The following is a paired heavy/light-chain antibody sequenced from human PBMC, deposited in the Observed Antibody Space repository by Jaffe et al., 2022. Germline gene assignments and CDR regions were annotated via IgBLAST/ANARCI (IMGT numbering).Heavy chain of an antibody. CDR3: ARESLKYIGGGDHGPFDY. Sequence: QVQLQESGPGLVKPSETLSLTCTVSGGSISSYYWSWIRQPPGKGLEWIGYIYYSGSTNYNPSLKSRVTISVDTSKNQFSLKLSSVTAADTAVYYCARESLKYIGGGDHGPFDYWGQGTLVTVSS. CDR2: IYYSGST. D-gene: IGHD2-21*02. CDR1: GGSISSYY. J-gene: IGHJ4*02. V-gene: IGHV4-59*01.
Light chain of an antibody. CDR2: YDS. CDR1: NIGSKS. CDR3: QVWDSSSDHLRV. V-gene: IGLV3-21*04. Sequence: SYVLTQPPSVSVAPGKTARITCGGNNIGSKSVHWYQQKPGQAPVLVIYYDSDRPSGIPERFSGSNSGNTATLTISRVEAGDEADYYCQVWDSSSDHLRVFGGGTKLTVL. J-gene: IGLJ3*02.